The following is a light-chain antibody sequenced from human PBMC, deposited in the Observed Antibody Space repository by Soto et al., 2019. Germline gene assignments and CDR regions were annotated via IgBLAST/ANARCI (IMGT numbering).Light chain of an antibody. CDR3: QQYGTSPRT. CDR2: GPS. Sequence: EIVLTQSPGTLSLSPGQRATLSCRASQSVRSSYFAWYQQKPGQAPRLLIYGPSSRATGIPDRFSGSGSGTDFTLTISRLEPEDFAVYYCQQYGTSPRTFGQGTKLEIK. V-gene: IGKV3-20*01. J-gene: IGKJ2*01. CDR1: QSVRSSY.